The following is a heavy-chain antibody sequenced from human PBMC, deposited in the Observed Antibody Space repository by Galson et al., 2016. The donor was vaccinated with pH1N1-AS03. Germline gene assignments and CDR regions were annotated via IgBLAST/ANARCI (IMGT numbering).Heavy chain of an antibody. V-gene: IGHV4-4*02. J-gene: IGHJ4*02. Sequence: SETLSLTCSVSGGSIISGDWWNWVRQAPGQGLEWIGEVSHEGKTTYYNPSLKSRVTISVDKSRNQVTLKLTSVSAADTAMYYCARDRIYNKAWAFDHWGQGVLVTVSS. CDR3: ARDRIYNKAWAFDH. CDR1: GGSIISGDW. CDR2: VSHEGKTT. D-gene: IGHD5-12*01.